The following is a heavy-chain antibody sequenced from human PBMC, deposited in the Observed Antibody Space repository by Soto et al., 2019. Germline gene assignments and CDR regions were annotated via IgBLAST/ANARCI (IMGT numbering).Heavy chain of an antibody. J-gene: IGHJ6*04. D-gene: IGHD3-3*01. CDR1: GCTFSSDS. CDR3: ARDTPVSTSSLYQRFLEWPQARQYHCGIDV. Sequence: PEEARRLPWAASGCTFSSDSMSWVRQAPGKGLEWVANIKQDGSEKYYVDSVKGRFTISRDNAKNSLYLQMNSLRAEDTAVYYCARDTPVSTSSLYQRFLEWPQARQYHCGIDVCEKGTMVAVS. CDR2: IKQDGSEK. V-gene: IGHV3-7*01.